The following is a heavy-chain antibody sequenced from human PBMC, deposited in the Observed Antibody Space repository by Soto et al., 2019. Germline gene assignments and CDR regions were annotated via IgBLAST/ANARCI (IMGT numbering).Heavy chain of an antibody. CDR1: GGTFSSYA. CDR3: ASRGDSMDPCRNSYCYNYRNF. J-gene: IGHJ6*03. D-gene: IGHD6-13*01. V-gene: IGHV1-69*13. CDR2: IIPIFGTA. Sequence: SVKVSCKASGGTFSSYAISWVRQAPGQGLEWMGGIIPIFGTANYAQKFQGRVTITADESTSTAYMELSSLRSEDTAVYYCASRGDSMDPCRNSYCYNYRNFCGKGTT.